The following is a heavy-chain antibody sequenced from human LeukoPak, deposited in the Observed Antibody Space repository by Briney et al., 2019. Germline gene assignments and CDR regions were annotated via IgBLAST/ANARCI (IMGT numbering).Heavy chain of an antibody. CDR2: IYYSGST. V-gene: IGHV4-59*12. D-gene: IGHD3-3*01. J-gene: IGHJ5*02. CDR3: ARDRGLEGFDP. Sequence: SETLSLTCTVSGGSISSYYWSWIRQPPGKGLEWIGYIYYSGSTNYNPSLKSRVTISVDTSKNQFSLKLSSVTAADTAVYYCARDRGLEGFDPWGQGTLVTVSS. CDR1: GGSISSYY.